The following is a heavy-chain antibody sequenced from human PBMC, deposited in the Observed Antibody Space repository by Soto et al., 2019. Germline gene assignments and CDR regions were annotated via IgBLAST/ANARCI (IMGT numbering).Heavy chain of an antibody. CDR2: IYYSGST. V-gene: IGHV4-39*01. CDR3: ARHPIVVVIDVNWFDP. CDR1: GGSISSSSYY. D-gene: IGHD3-22*01. J-gene: IGHJ5*02. Sequence: SETLSRTCTVSGGSISSSSYYWGWIRQPPGKGLEWIGSIYYSGSTYYNPSLRSRVTISVDTSKNQFSLKLSSVTAADTAVYYCARHPIVVVIDVNWFDPWGQGTLVTVSS.